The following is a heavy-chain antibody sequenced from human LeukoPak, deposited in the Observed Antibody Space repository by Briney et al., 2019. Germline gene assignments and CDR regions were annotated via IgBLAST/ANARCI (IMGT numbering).Heavy chain of an antibody. V-gene: IGHV3-23*01. J-gene: IGHJ4*02. CDR3: AKDRYYDTGGYLGYFDY. CDR2: ISGSGSST. Sequence: PGGSLRLSCAASGFTFGNYGMSWVRQAPGKGLEWVSAISGSGSSTYYADSVKGRFTISRDNSKNTLYLQMNSLRAEDTAVYYCAKDRYYDTGGYLGYFDYWGQGTLVTVSS. D-gene: IGHD3-22*01. CDR1: GFTFGNYG.